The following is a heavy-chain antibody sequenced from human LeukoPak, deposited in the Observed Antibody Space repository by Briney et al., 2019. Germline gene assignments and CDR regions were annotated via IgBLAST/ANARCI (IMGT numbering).Heavy chain of an antibody. CDR3: ARPRTAIEYWYFDL. CDR1: GFTFSSYS. CDR2: ISSSSSYI. D-gene: IGHD5-18*01. V-gene: IGHV3-21*01. J-gene: IGHJ2*01. Sequence: GGFLRLSCAASGFTFSSYSMNWVRQAPGKGLEWVSSISSSSSYIYYADSVKGRFTISRDNAKNSLYLQMNSLRAEDTAVYYCARPRTAIEYWYFDLWGRGTLVTVSS.